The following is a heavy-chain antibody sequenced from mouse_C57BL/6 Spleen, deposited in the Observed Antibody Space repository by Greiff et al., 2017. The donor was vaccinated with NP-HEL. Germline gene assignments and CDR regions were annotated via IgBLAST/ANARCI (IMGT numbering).Heavy chain of an antibody. V-gene: IGHV5-6*02. CDR2: ISSGGSYT. CDR1: GFTFSSYG. CDR3: AREGYDRTWFAY. Sequence: EVMLVESGGDLVKPGGSLKLSCAASGFTFSSYGMSWVRQTPDKRLEWVANISSGGSYTYYPDSVKGRFTISRDNAKNTLYLQMSSLKSEDTAMYYCAREGYDRTWFAYWGQGTLVTVSA. D-gene: IGHD2-2*01. J-gene: IGHJ3*01.